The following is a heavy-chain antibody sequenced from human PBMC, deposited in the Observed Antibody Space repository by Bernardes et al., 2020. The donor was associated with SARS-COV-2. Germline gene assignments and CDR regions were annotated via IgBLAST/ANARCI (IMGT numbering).Heavy chain of an antibody. J-gene: IGHJ6*02. V-gene: IGHV3-23*01. CDR1: GLSFNMYA. CDR2: ISGSGTST. D-gene: IGHD5-12*01. CDR3: AGGYTDYYYYGMDV. Sequence: GGSLRLSCAAPGLSFNMYAMSWVRQAPGKGLEWVSGISGSGTSTYYADFVKGRFTISRDNSKNTLFLQLTGLRVEDTAVYYCAGGYTDYYYYGMDVWGQGTTVTVSS.